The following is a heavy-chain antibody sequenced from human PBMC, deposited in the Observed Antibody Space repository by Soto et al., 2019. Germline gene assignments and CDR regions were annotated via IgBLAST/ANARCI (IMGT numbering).Heavy chain of an antibody. D-gene: IGHD1-20*01. V-gene: IGHV4-31*03. J-gene: IGHJ4*02. CDR1: GGSISSGGYY. CDR2: IYYSGST. Sequence: QVQLQESGPGLVKPSQTLSLTCTVSGGSISSGGYYWSWIRQHPGKGLEWIGYIYYSGSTYYNPSLKSRVTISVDTSKNKFSLKLSSVTAAYTGVYYCARFIPGTGSDYWGQGTLVTVSS. CDR3: ARFIPGTGSDY.